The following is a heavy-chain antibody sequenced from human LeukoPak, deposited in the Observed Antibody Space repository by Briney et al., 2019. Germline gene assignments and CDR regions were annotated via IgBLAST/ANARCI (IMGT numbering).Heavy chain of an antibody. J-gene: IGHJ4*02. D-gene: IGHD2-15*01. Sequence: SETLSLTCAVYGGSFSGYYWSWIRQPPGKGLEWIGEINHSGSTNYNPSLKSRVTISVDTSKNQFSLKLSSVTAADTAVYYCARGGDLGYGYWGQGTLVTVSS. CDR1: GGSFSGYY. CDR2: INHSGST. V-gene: IGHV4-34*01. CDR3: ARGGDLGYGY.